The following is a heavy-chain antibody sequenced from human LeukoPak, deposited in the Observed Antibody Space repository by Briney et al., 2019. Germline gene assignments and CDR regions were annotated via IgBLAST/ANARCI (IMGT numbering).Heavy chain of an antibody. CDR3: ARDRRTGTTPTLMGY. D-gene: IGHD1-7*01. CDR2: IIPIFGTT. J-gene: IGHJ4*02. Sequence: GASVKVSCKASGGTFSTFDSYAISWVRQAPGQGLEWMGGIIPIFGTTNYAQRFQGRVTMTTDTSTSTAYMELRSLRSDDTAVYYCARDRRTGTTPTLMGYWGQGTLVTVSS. CDR1: GGTFSTFDSYA. V-gene: IGHV1-69*05.